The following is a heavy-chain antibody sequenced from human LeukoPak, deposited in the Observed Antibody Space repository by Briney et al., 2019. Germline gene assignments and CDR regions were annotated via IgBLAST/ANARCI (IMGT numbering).Heavy chain of an antibody. V-gene: IGHV3-48*03. CDR2: ISSSGSTM. Sequence: GGSLRLSCAASGFTFSSYEMNWVRQAPGKGLECVSYISSSGSTMYYADSVKGRFTISRDNAKNSLYLQMNSLRAEDTAVYYCAKVLGEDIVLMVYAPDYWGQGTLVTVSS. CDR1: GFTFSSYE. CDR3: AKVLGEDIVLMVYAPDY. D-gene: IGHD2-8*01. J-gene: IGHJ4*02.